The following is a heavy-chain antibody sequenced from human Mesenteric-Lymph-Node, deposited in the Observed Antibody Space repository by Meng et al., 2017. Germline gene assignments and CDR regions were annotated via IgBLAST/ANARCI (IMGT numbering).Heavy chain of an antibody. J-gene: IGHJ4*02. V-gene: IGHV4-38-2*01. CDR2: IYYSGST. D-gene: IGHD6-13*01. CDR1: GFTFSSHP. CDR3: ASYTYSSSWFLFNY. Sequence: ESLKISCAASGFTFSSHPMTWVRQPPGKGLEWIGSIYYSGSTYYNPSLKSRVTISVDTSKNQFSLKLSSVTAADTAVYYCASYTYSSSWFLFNYWGQGTLVTVSS.